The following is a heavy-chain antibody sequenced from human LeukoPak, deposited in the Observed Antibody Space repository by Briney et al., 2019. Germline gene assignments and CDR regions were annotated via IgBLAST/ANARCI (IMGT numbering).Heavy chain of an antibody. CDR1: GYTFTSYG. D-gene: IGHD4-17*01. J-gene: IGHJ4*02. V-gene: IGHV1-46*01. CDR2: INPSGGST. Sequence: ASVKVSCKASGYTFTSYGISWVRQAPGQGLEWMGIINPSGGSTNYAQKFQGRVTMTRDTSTSTAYMELSSLRSEDTAVYYCARGGEYGDSDYWGQGTLVTVSS. CDR3: ARGGEYGDSDY.